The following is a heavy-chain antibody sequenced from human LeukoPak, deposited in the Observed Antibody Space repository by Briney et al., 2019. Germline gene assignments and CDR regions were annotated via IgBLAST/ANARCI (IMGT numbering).Heavy chain of an antibody. CDR2: INHSGST. CDR1: GGSFSGYY. Sequence: SETLSLTCAVYGGSFSGYYWSWIRQPPGKGLEWIGEINHSGSTNYNPSLKSRVTISVDTSKNQFSLKLSSVTATDTAVYYCARGSHYYDSSGYQEIDPWGQGTLVTVSS. J-gene: IGHJ5*02. V-gene: IGHV4-34*01. CDR3: ARGSHYYDSSGYQEIDP. D-gene: IGHD3-22*01.